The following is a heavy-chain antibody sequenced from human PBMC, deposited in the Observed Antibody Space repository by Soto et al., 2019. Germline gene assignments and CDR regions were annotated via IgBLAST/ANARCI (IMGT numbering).Heavy chain of an antibody. D-gene: IGHD3-10*01. CDR2: IGTAGDT. CDR3: ARARGRGVPLYYFDY. Sequence: PGGSLRLSCAASGFTFSSYDMHWVRQATGKGLEWVSAIGTAGDTYYPGSVKGRFTISRENAKNSLYLQMNSLRAGDTAVYYCARARGRGVPLYYFDYWGQGTLVTVSS. J-gene: IGHJ4*02. CDR1: GFTFSSYD. V-gene: IGHV3-13*04.